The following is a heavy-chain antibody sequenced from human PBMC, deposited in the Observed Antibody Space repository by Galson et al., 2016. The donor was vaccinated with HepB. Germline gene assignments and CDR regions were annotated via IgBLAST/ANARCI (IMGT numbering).Heavy chain of an antibody. V-gene: IGHV1-46*01. CDR3: AREIGGTSYFEY. CDR1: GDTLSNHY. J-gene: IGHJ4*02. D-gene: IGHD1-7*01. CDR2: INPSDGTT. Sequence: VKVSCKASGDTLSNHYLHWVRQAPGQGLEWVGVINPSDGTTNCAERFQGRATMTRDTSTTSFYMELSSLRYEDTAEYFCAREIGGTSYFEYWGQGTLVTVSS.